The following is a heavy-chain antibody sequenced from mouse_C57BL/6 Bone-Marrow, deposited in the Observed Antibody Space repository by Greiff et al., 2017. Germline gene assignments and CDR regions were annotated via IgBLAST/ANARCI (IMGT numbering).Heavy chain of an antibody. CDR2: IDPSDSYT. J-gene: IGHJ2*01. CDR3: AREGPYFDY. V-gene: IGHV1-59*01. Sequence: QVQLQQPGAELVRPGTSVKLSCKASGYTFTSYWMHWVKQRPGQGLEWIGVIDPSDSYTNYNQKFKGKATLTVDTSSSTAYMQLSSLTSEDSAVYYCAREGPYFDYWGQGTTLTVSS. CDR1: GYTFTSYW.